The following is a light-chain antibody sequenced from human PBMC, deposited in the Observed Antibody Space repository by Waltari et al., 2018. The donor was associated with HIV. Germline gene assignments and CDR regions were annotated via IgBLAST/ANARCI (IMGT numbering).Light chain of an antibody. CDR2: NNN. CDR1: RSNIGSNS. J-gene: IGLJ2*01. CDR3: AAWDDSLSGRV. Sequence: QSVLTQPPSASGTPGQRVTISCSGSRSNIGSNSVNWYQQLPGTAPKPLIYNNNERPSGVPDRFSGSRSGTSASLAISGLQSEDEADYYCAAWDDSLSGRVFGGGTKLTVL. V-gene: IGLV1-44*01.